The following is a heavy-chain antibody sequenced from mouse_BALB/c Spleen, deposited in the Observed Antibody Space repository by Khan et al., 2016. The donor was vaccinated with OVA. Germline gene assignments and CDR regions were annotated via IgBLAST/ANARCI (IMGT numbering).Heavy chain of an antibody. CDR1: GYAFSNYW. D-gene: IGHD1-1*01. J-gene: IGHJ3*01. CDR2: IYPGAGNT. CDR3: ARSGYYCVAY. V-gene: IGHV1-80*01. Sequence: QVQLKESGAELVRPGSSMKISCKASGYAFSNYWMNWVRQGPGQGLEWIGQIYPGAGNTNYNGKFKDKATLTAAKSSSTAYMQLRSLTSEDSAVYFCARSGYYCVAYWGQGTLVTVSA.